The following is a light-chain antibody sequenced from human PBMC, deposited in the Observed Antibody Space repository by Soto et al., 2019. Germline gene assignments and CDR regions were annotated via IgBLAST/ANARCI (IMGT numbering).Light chain of an antibody. CDR1: QSVSGW. V-gene: IGKV1-5*01. J-gene: IGKJ1*01. CDR3: QQYETFSGT. CDR2: DAS. Sequence: DLQLTHSPSTLSASVGDRVTITCRASQSVSGWLAWYQQKPGEAPKLLIYDASALPRGVPSRFSGSGSGTKFTLTIASLQPDDFATYYCQQYETFSGTFGPGTKVDI.